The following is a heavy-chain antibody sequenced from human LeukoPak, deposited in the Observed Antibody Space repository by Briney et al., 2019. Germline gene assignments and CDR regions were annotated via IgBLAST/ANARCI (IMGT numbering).Heavy chain of an antibody. CDR1: GFTFSTYA. V-gene: IGHV3-23*01. J-gene: IGHJ4*02. CDR3: VKGGWGDY. Sequence: GGSLRLSCAASGFTFSTYAMTWVRQAPGKGLQWVSIISSNGETAYYPDSVKGRFTISRDNSKNTLYLQMNSLRVEDTAIYYCVKGGWGDYWGQGTLVTVSS. D-gene: IGHD3-16*01. CDR2: ISSNGETA.